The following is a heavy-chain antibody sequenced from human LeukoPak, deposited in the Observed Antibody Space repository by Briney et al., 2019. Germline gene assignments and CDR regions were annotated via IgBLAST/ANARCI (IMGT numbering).Heavy chain of an antibody. CDR2: IKQDGSEK. CDR3: ARGYPTLDGLFDY. D-gene: IGHD4-23*01. CDR1: GFTFSSYW. Sequence: PGGSLRLSCAASGFTFSSYWMSWVRQAPGKGLEWVANIKQDGSEKYYVDSVKGRFTISRDNAKNSLYLQMNSLRAEDTAVYYCARGYPTLDGLFDYWGQGTLVTVSS. V-gene: IGHV3-7*01. J-gene: IGHJ4*02.